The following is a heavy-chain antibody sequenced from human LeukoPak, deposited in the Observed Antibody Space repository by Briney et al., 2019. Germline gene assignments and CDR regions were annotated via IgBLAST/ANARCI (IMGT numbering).Heavy chain of an antibody. V-gene: IGHV3-66*02. CDR2: IYRGGST. D-gene: IGHD3-22*01. Sequence: GGSLRLSCAASGFTVSSNYMSWVRQAPGKGLEWVSGIYRGGSTYYSDSVTGRFTISRDNSKNTLYLQMNSLRAEDTAVYYCAREFFYYDSSDDFDYWGQGTLVTVSS. CDR1: GFTVSSNY. CDR3: AREFFYYDSSDDFDY. J-gene: IGHJ4*02.